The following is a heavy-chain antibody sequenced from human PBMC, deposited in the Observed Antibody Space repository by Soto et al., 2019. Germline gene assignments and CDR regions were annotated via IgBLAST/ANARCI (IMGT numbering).Heavy chain of an antibody. J-gene: IGHJ5*02. CDR1: GFTVSSNY. CDR3: ARQRRGSWFDP. D-gene: IGHD1-1*01. Sequence: GGSLRLSCAASGFTVSSNYMSWVRQAPGKGLEWVSVIYSGGSTYYADSVKGRFTISRDNSKNTLYLQMNSLRAEDTAVYYCARQRRGSWFDPWGQGTLVTVSS. CDR2: IYSGGST. V-gene: IGHV3-66*04.